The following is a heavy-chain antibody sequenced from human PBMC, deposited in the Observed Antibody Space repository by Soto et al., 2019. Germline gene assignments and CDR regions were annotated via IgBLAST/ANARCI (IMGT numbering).Heavy chain of an antibody. J-gene: IGHJ6*02. CDR3: ARDPIGYCTNGVCPYGMDV. D-gene: IGHD2-8*01. CDR1: GGSFSGYY. Sequence: SETLSLTSAVYGGSFSGYYWSWIRQPPGKGLEWIGEINHSGSTNYNPSLKSRVTISVDTSKNQFSLKLSSVTAADTAVYYCARDPIGYCTNGVCPYGMDVWGQGTTVT. CDR2: INHSGST. V-gene: IGHV4-34*01.